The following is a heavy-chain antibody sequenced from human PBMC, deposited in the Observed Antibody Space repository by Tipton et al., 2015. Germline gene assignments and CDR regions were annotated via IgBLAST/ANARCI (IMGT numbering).Heavy chain of an antibody. J-gene: IGHJ4*02. Sequence: TLSLTCTVSGVSISLYYWTWIRQPPGKELEWIGYIHYSGSTNYNPSLKSRVTISVDTSKTQFSLHLSSVTAADTAVYYCARARGLRAGLVDSWGQGTLVTVSS. CDR2: IHYSGST. D-gene: IGHD3/OR15-3a*01. V-gene: IGHV4-59*01. CDR1: GVSISLYY. CDR3: ARARGLRAGLVDS.